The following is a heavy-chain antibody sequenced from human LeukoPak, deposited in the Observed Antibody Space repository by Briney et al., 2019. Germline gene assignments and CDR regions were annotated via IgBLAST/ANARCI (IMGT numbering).Heavy chain of an antibody. V-gene: IGHV4-59*01. CDR2: IYYSGST. Sequence: SETLSLTCTVSGGSISSYYWSWIRQPPGKGLEWIGYIYYSGSTNYNPSLKSRVTISVDTSKNQFSLKLSSVTAADTAVYYCARVLPNCSGGSCYPDAFDIWGQGTMVTVSS. J-gene: IGHJ3*02. CDR3: ARVLPNCSGGSCYPDAFDI. CDR1: GGSISSYY. D-gene: IGHD2-15*01.